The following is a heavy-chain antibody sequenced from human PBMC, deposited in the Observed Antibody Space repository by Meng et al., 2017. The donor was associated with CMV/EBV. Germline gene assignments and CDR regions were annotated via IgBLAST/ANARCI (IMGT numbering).Heavy chain of an antibody. V-gene: IGHV4-59*01. CDR2: IYYSGST. CDR1: GGSISSYY. Sequence: SETLSLTCTVSGGSISSYYWSWIRQPPGKGLEWIGYIYYSGSTNYNPSLKSRVTISVDTSKNQFSLKLSSVTAADTAMYYCARFITFGGVIVIDYWGQGTLVTVSS. D-gene: IGHD3-16*02. CDR3: ARFITFGGVIVIDY. J-gene: IGHJ4*02.